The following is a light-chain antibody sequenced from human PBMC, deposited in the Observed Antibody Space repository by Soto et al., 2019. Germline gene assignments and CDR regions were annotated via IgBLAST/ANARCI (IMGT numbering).Light chain of an antibody. V-gene: IGLV2-23*02. J-gene: IGLJ3*02. CDR3: CSYAAYNKGM. Sequence: QSALTQPASVSGSPGQSITISCTGTSTDIGTYSRVSWYLQYPGKAPKLMIYDVTKRPSGVSNRFSGSRSGSTASLTISGLQAEDEANYYCCSYAAYNKGMFGGGTKVTVL. CDR2: DVT. CDR1: STDIGTYSR.